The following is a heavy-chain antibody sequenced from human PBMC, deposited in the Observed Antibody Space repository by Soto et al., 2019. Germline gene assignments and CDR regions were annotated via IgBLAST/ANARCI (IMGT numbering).Heavy chain of an antibody. CDR2: ISGGGGGK. CDR3: AKNQERELPRVIDF. Sequence: EVRLLESGGGLEQPGGSLRLSCTTSGFTFDNFAMSWVRQAPGRGLEWVSAISGGGGGKYYADSVKGRFIISRDNSKNTLYLQMSSLRAEDTALYYCAKNQERELPRVIDFWGQGTLVTVSS. V-gene: IGHV3-23*01. D-gene: IGHD1-7*01. J-gene: IGHJ4*02. CDR1: GFTFDNFA.